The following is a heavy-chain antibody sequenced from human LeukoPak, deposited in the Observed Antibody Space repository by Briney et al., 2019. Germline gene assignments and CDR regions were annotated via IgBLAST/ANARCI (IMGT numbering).Heavy chain of an antibody. CDR2: IIPIFGTA. D-gene: IGHD6-19*01. V-gene: IGHV1-69*13. Sequence: GASVKVSCKASGGTFSSYAISWVRQAPGQGLEWMGGIIPIFGTANYAQKFQGRVTITADESTSTAYKELSSLRSEDTAVYYCARDLRAGSFDYWGQGTLATVSS. CDR3: ARDLRAGSFDY. J-gene: IGHJ4*02. CDR1: GGTFSSYA.